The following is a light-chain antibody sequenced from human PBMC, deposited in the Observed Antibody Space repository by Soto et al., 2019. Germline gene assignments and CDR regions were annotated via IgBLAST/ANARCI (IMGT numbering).Light chain of an antibody. V-gene: IGKV3-20*01. CDR1: QSVSSNY. Sequence: EIVLTQSPGTLSLSPGERATLSCRASQSVSSNYLAWYQQKPGQAPRLLIYGASSRATGMPDRISGSGSGTEFTLTISCLQSEDFATYYCQQYGSSPWTFGQGTKVDIK. CDR3: QQYGSSPWT. CDR2: GAS. J-gene: IGKJ1*01.